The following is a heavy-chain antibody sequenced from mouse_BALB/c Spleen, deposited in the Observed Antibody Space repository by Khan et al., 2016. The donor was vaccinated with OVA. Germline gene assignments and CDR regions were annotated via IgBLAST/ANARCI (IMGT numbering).Heavy chain of an antibody. CDR3: ARVGYNGTMDS. Sequence: QIQLVQSGPELKKPGETVKISCKASGYTFRNNGMNWVKQTPGKGLKWMGWINTYTGDPTYADDFKGRFAFSLETSADTAYLQINNLKNEDTATYFCARVGYNGTMDSWGQGTSVTVPS. J-gene: IGHJ4*01. CDR1: GYTFRNNG. D-gene: IGHD2-14*01. CDR2: INTYTGDP. V-gene: IGHV9-3-1*01.